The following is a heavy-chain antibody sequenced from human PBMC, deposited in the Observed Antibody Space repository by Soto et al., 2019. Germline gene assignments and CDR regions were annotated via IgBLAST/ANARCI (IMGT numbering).Heavy chain of an antibody. V-gene: IGHV1-8*01. CDR2: MNPNSGNT. Sequence: QVQLVQSGAEVKKPGASVMLSCKASGYTFASYDINWVRQATGQGLEWMGWMNPNSGNTGFAQKFQGRVTMTRNTSITTAYMELGSLRSEDTAVYYCSRAPSRRDCSRGSCLGRFDPWGQGTLVTVSS. J-gene: IGHJ5*02. CDR3: SRAPSRRDCSRGSCLGRFDP. CDR1: GYTFASYD. D-gene: IGHD2-15*01.